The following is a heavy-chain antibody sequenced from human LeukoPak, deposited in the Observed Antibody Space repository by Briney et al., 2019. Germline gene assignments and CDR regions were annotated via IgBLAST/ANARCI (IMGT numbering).Heavy chain of an antibody. J-gene: IGHJ6*03. Sequence: SETLSLTCTVSGDSMSSYFWTWVRQFPGKGLEWVGYIYQTTTTYNPSLKGRVTISADMSQNQLSLKVTSVTAADTAVYYCARESDFYYMDVWGKGTTVTVSS. CDR1: GDSMSSYF. D-gene: IGHD2-21*01. CDR3: ARESDFYYMDV. V-gene: IGHV4-59*01. CDR2: IYQTTT.